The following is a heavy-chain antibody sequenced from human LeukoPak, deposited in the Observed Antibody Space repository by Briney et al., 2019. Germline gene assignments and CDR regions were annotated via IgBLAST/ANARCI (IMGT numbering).Heavy chain of an antibody. CDR3: ARAKDNSGRDGFDI. J-gene: IGHJ3*02. V-gene: IGHV3-33*01. CDR2: IWYDGSNK. CDR1: GFTFSSYG. Sequence: SGGSLRLSCAASGFTFSSYGMHWVRQAPGKGLEWVAVIWYDGSNKYYADSVKGRFTISRDNSKNTPYLQMNSLRAEDTAVYYCARAKDNSGRDGFDIWGQGTMVTVSS. D-gene: IGHD6-19*01.